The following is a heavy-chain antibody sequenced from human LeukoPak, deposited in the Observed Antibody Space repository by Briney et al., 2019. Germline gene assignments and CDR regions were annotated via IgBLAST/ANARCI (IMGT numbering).Heavy chain of an antibody. CDR3: ARDTYQPSLIDY. CDR1: GFTFSLYA. J-gene: IGHJ4*02. D-gene: IGHD2-2*01. CDR2: IDSGSDDI. Sequence: NPGGSLRLSCAASGFTFSLYAMNWVRQAPGKGLEWVSYIDSGSDDIHYADSVRGRFTISRDNAKNTLYLQMKSLRAEDTAVYYCARDTYQPSLIDYWGQGTLVTVSS. V-gene: IGHV3-21*05.